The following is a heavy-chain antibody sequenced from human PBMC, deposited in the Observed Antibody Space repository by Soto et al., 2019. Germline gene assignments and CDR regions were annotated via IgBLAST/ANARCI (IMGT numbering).Heavy chain of an antibody. CDR1: GYTFTGYY. CDR2: INPNSGGT. V-gene: IGHV1-2*02. J-gene: IGHJ4*02. Sequence: GASVKVSCKASGYTFTGYYMRWVRQAPGQGLEWMGWINPNSGGTNYAQKFQGRVTMTRDTSISTAYMELSRLRSDDTAVYYCAGSMPHYDFWSGYPDYWGQGTLVTVSS. D-gene: IGHD3-3*01. CDR3: AGSMPHYDFWSGYPDY.